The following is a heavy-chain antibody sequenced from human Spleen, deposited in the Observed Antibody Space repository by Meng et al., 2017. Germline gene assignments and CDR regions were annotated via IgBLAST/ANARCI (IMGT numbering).Heavy chain of an antibody. CDR3: ARSPIDKYDLSARPLDY. V-gene: IGHV3-66*02. CDR1: GFTVSHNY. J-gene: IGHJ4*02. Sequence: GGSLRLSCAASGFTVSHNYMSWVRQAPGEGLEWVSVIYSGGNTYYADSVKGRFTISRDNSKNTLFLQIKSLRVEDTAVYYCARSPIDKYDLSARPLDYWGQGTLVTVSS. CDR2: IYSGGNT. D-gene: IGHD6-6*01.